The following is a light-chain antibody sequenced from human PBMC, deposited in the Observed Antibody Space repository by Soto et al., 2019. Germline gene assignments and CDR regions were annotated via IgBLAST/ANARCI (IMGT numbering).Light chain of an antibody. CDR2: EVT. Sequence: QSVLTQPASVSGSPGQSIAISCTGTFSDVGGYDYVSWYQQHPDKAPKLMIYEVTKRPSGVSNPFSGCKSGNTAPLTIAGLQPEYEADYHCSSHTGGSTRVFGSGTKPTVL. V-gene: IGLV2-14*01. CDR3: SSHTGGSTRV. CDR1: FSDVGGYDY. J-gene: IGLJ1*01.